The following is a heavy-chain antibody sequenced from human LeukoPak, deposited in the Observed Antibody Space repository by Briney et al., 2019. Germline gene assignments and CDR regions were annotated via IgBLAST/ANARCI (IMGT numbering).Heavy chain of an antibody. CDR1: GGSISSSSYY. Sequence: PSETLSLTCIVSGGSISSSSYYWVWIRQPPGKGLEWIGTISYSASTFYNPSLKSRVTISVDTSKNQFSLKLSSVTAADTAVYYCARGLVATILKFDPWGQGTLVTVSS. CDR3: ARGLVATILKFDP. V-gene: IGHV4-39*01. CDR2: ISYSAST. J-gene: IGHJ5*02. D-gene: IGHD5-12*01.